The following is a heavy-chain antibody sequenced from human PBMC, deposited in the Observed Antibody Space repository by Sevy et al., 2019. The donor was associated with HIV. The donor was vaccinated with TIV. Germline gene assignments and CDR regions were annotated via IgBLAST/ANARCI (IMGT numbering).Heavy chain of an antibody. CDR1: GFTFSDHY. D-gene: IGHD6-13*01. Sequence: GGSLRLSCVASGFTFSDHYMEWVRQAPGKGLEWVGRTRNKADGYTTEYAASVKGRFTISRDESKNSLYVQMNSLKAEDTAVYYSATHAGIAAAGRAFEYWGQGTLVTVSS. CDR3: ATHAGIAAAGRAFEY. CDR2: TRNKADGYTT. V-gene: IGHV3-72*01. J-gene: IGHJ4*02.